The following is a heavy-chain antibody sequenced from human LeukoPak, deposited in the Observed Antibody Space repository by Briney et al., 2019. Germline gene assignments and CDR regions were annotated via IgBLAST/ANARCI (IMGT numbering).Heavy chain of an antibody. J-gene: IGHJ4*02. Sequence: GGSLRLSCAASGFTFNRHWMTWVRQAPGKGLEWIANVNPDMSEKNYVESVKGRFTISRDNSKNTLSLQMNSLRAEDTSVYYCARGQRRHIDMAPSFDYWGQGTLVTVSS. D-gene: IGHD5-24*01. CDR1: GFTFNRHW. CDR3: ARGQRRHIDMAPSFDY. CDR2: VNPDMSEK. V-gene: IGHV3-7*01.